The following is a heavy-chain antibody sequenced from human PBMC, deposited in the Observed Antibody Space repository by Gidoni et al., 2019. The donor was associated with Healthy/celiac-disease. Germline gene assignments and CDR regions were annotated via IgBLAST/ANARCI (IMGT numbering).Heavy chain of an antibody. V-gene: IGHV4-39*01. D-gene: IGHD6-13*01. Sequence: QLQLQESGPGLVKPSETLSLTCTVSGGSISSSSYYWGWIRQPPGKGLEWIGSIYYSGSTYYNPSLKSRVTISVDTSKNQFSLKLSSVTAADTAVYYCARCSSSSWYAAEYAEYFQHWGQGTLVTVSS. CDR2: IYYSGST. CDR3: ARCSSSSWYAAEYAEYFQH. J-gene: IGHJ1*01. CDR1: GGSISSSSYY.